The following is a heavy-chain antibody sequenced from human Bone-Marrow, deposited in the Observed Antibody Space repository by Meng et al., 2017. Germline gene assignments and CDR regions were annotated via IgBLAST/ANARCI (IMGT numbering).Heavy chain of an antibody. CDR1: GGSISSSSYY. CDR2: IYYSGST. J-gene: IGHJ4*02. D-gene: IGHD4-17*01. Sequence: QLQLQESGPGLVKPSETLSLTCTVSGGSISSSSYYWGWIRQPPGKGLEWIGSIYYSGSTYYNPSLKSRVTISVDTSKNQFSLKLSSVTAADTAVYYCATSTVTTFFDYWGQGPLVTVSS. CDR3: ATSTVTTFFDY. V-gene: IGHV4-39*01.